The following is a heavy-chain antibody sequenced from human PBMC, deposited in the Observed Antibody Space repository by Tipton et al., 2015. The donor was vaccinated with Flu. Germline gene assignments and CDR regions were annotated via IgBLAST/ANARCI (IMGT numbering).Heavy chain of an antibody. V-gene: IGHV4-59*01. CDR1: GGSISSYY. J-gene: IGHJ6*04. D-gene: IGHD4-11*01. CDR2: IYYSGST. CDR3: ASATAVSTSGMDV. Sequence: TLSLTCTVSGGSISSYYWGWIRQPPGKGLEWIGYIYYSGSTNYNPSLKSRVTISVDTPKTQFSLKLNSVTAADTAVYYCASATAVSTSGMDVWGKGTTVTVSS.